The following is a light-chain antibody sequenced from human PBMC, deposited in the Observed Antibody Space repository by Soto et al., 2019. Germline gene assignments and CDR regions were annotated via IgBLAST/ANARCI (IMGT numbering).Light chain of an antibody. CDR1: QRVTSNS. J-gene: IGKJ1*01. Sequence: IVVTQSPGTLSLSTGERATLSCRASQRVTSNSLAWFQQIPGQAPRLLIYGASNRATGIPDRFSGSGSGTDFTLTISRLEPEDFAVYYCQQYIGLPRTFGQGTKVDI. CDR3: QQYIGLPRT. V-gene: IGKV3-20*01. CDR2: GAS.